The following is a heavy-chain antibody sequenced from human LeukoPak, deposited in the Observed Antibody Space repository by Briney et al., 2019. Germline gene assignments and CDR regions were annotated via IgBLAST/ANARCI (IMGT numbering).Heavy chain of an antibody. CDR3: ARDLAVAGTLDY. Sequence: GGSLRLSCAASGFTFSSYSMNWVRQAPGKGLEWVSSISSSSSYIYYADSVKGRFTISRDNAKNSLYLQMNSLRAEDTAVYYCARDLAVAGTLDYWGQGTVVTVSS. CDR2: ISSSSSYI. V-gene: IGHV3-21*01. CDR1: GFTFSSYS. D-gene: IGHD6-19*01. J-gene: IGHJ4*02.